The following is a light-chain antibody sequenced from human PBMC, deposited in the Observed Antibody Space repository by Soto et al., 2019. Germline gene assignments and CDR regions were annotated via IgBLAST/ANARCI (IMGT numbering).Light chain of an antibody. CDR1: SSDVGGSNY. Sequence: QLVLTQRASVSGSPGQSITISCTGTSSDVGGSNYVSWYQQHPGKAPKLMIYDVHNRPSGISNRFSGSKSGNTASLTISGLQAEDEADYYCSSYRSGSTLVFGGGTKLTVL. CDR3: SSYRSGSTLV. CDR2: DVH. J-gene: IGLJ2*01. V-gene: IGLV2-14*01.